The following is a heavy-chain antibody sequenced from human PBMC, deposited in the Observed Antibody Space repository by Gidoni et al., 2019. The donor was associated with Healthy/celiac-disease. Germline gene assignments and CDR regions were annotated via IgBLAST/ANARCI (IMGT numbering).Heavy chain of an antibody. V-gene: IGHV4-34*01. CDR1: GGSFSGYY. CDR3: ARDADLYGMDV. Sequence: QVQLQKWGAGLLKPSETMSLTCAVYGGSFSGYYWSWIRQPPGKGLEWIGEINHSGSTNYNPSLKSRVTISVDTSKNQFSLKLSSVTAADTAVYYCARDADLYGMDVWGQGTTVTVSS. CDR2: INHSGST. J-gene: IGHJ6*02.